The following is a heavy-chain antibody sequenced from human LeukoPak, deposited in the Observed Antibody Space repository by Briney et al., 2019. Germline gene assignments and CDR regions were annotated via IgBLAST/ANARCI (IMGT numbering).Heavy chain of an antibody. J-gene: IGHJ4*02. CDR3: ATTGNKGVFDFDY. CDR1: GGSFSGYY. D-gene: IGHD6-13*01. Sequence: SETLSLTCAVYGGSFSGYYWSWIRQPPVKGLEWIGEINHSGSTNYNPSLKSRVTISVDTSKNQFSLKLSSVTAADTAVYYCATTGNKGVFDFDYWGQGTLVTVSS. CDR2: INHSGST. V-gene: IGHV4-34*01.